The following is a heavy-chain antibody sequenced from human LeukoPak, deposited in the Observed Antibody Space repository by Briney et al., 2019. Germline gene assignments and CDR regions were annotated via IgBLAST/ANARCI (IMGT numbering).Heavy chain of an antibody. Sequence: ASVTLSCTSSAGTFSSYAISWLRQAPGQGLEWMGWISAYNGNTNYAQKLQGRVSMTTDTSTSTAYMELRSLRSDDTAVYYCASGYSSSWYVYWGQGTLVTVSS. J-gene: IGHJ4*02. CDR1: AGTFSSYA. CDR3: ASGYSSSWYVY. V-gene: IGHV1-18*01. D-gene: IGHD6-13*01. CDR2: ISAYNGNT.